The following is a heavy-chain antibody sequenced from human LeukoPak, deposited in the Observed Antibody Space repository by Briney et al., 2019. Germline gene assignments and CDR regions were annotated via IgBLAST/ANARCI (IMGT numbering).Heavy chain of an antibody. CDR3: ARASWVSTTDAVR. CDR2: IGGNGDT. Sequence: GGSLRLSCAASGLSFSSFAMSWVRQGPARGLEWVSSIGGNGDTFYADSVKGRFTLSSDISRNTVYFQLNNLRVEDTAIYYCARASWVSTTDAVRWGQETLVTVSS. D-gene: IGHD1-14*01. CDR1: GLSFSSFA. V-gene: IGHV3-23*01. J-gene: IGHJ4*02.